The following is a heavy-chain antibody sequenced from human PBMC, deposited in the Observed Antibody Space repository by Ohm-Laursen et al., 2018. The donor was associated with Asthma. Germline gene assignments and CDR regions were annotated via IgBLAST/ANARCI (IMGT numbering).Heavy chain of an antibody. CDR1: GFTFSSYG. D-gene: IGHD3-10*01. CDR2: ISGSGGST. CDR3: ARDSRSGTYYAMLYYQYYAMDV. J-gene: IGHJ6*02. Sequence: SLRLSCAASGFTFSSYGMHWVRQAPGKGLEWVSAISGSGGSTYYADSVKGRFTISRDNSKNTLYLQMNSLRAEDTAVYYCARDSRSGTYYAMLYYQYYAMDVWGQGTTVTVSS. V-gene: IGHV3-23*01.